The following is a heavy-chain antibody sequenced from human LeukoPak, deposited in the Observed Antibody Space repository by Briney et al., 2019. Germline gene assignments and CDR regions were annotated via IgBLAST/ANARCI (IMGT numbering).Heavy chain of an antibody. D-gene: IGHD2-2*01. CDR2: INPSGGST. Sequence: ASVKVSCKASGYTFTRHYMHWVRQAPGQGLEWMGKINPSGGSTSYAQKFQARVTMTRDMSTSTVYMELSSLRSEDTAVYYCARGPYRSNTSCYHFDYWGQGTLVTVSS. CDR1: GYTFTRHY. J-gene: IGHJ4*02. CDR3: ARGPYRSNTSCYHFDY. V-gene: IGHV1-46*01.